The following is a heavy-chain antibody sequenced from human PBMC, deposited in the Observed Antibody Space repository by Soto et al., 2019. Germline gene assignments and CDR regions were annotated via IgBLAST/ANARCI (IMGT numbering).Heavy chain of an antibody. CDR2: ISPYTGDT. J-gene: IGHJ5*02. V-gene: IGHV1-18*01. Sequence: QVQLVQSGAEVKKPGASVKVSCKASGYTFTDYGISWVRQAPGQGLEWMGWISPYTGDTKYPQRLQGRLTVTADTSTSTAYMELRSLKSDDTAVYYCAKTGGWNWFDPWGQGTLVSVSS. D-gene: IGHD6-19*01. CDR1: GYTFTDYG. CDR3: AKTGGWNWFDP.